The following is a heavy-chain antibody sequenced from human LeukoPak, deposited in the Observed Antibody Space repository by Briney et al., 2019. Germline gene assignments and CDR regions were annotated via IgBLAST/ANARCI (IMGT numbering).Heavy chain of an antibody. CDR3: ARDPLGTSYYYGMGV. Sequence: GGSLRLSCAASGFTFTTYWMNWVRQAPGKGLEWVANIKEDGSEKYYVDSVKGRFTISRDNAKNSLYLQMNSLRAEDTAVYYCARDPLGTSYYYGMGVWGQGTTVTVSS. CDR1: GFTFTTYW. J-gene: IGHJ6*02. V-gene: IGHV3-7*05. CDR2: IKEDGSEK. D-gene: IGHD3/OR15-3a*01.